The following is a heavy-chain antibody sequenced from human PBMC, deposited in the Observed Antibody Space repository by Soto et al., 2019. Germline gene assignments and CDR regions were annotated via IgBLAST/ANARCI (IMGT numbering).Heavy chain of an antibody. V-gene: IGHV3-30*03. D-gene: IGHD3-10*01. CDR1: GFPFTAYG. Sequence: QVHLVESGGGVVQPGRSLRLSCAASGFPFTAYGMHWVREGSGKGLEWVAVISYDGSNKFYADSVKGRFTISRDNSKNTLYLQMNSLRPEDTALYYCVGGQYYFDYRGQGTLVTVSS. J-gene: IGHJ4*02. CDR3: VGGQYYFDY. CDR2: ISYDGSNK.